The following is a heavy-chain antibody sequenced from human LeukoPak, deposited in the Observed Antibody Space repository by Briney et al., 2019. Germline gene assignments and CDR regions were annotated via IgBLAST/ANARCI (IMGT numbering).Heavy chain of an antibody. CDR3: ARANWDCSSTSCSPY. D-gene: IGHD2-2*01. Sequence: GGSLRLSCAASGFTFSSHSMNWVRQAPGKGLEWVSSISSSSYIYYADSVKGRFTISRDNAKNSLYLQMNSLRAEDTAVYYCARANWDCSSTSCSPYWGQGTLVTVSS. CDR2: ISSSSYI. CDR1: GFTFSSHS. V-gene: IGHV3-21*01. J-gene: IGHJ4*02.